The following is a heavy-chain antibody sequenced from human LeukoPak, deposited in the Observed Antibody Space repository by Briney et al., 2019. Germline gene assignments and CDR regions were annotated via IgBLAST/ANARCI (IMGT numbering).Heavy chain of an antibody. CDR2: ITDSGTGT. J-gene: IGHJ4*02. CDR1: GFTFSSYA. CDR3: ASLSSSWYNYFDY. D-gene: IGHD6-13*01. V-gene: IGHV3-23*01. Sequence: GGSLRLSCAASGFTFSSYALSWVRQAPGKGLEWVSGITDSGTGTYYADSVKGRFTISRDNSKNTLYLQMNSLRAEDTAVYYCASLSSSWYNYFDYWGQGTLVTVSS.